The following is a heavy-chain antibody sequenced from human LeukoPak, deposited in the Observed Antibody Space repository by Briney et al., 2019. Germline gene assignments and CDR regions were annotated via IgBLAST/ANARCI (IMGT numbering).Heavy chain of an antibody. Sequence: GGSLRLSCAASGFTFSSYTLDWVRQAPGKGLEWVAVISYDGGTKYYADSVKGRFTISRDNSKNTLFLQMNSLRTEDTAVYYCARDYGGSSSFDYWGQGTRVTVSS. CDR1: GFTFSSYT. D-gene: IGHD4-23*01. CDR2: ISYDGGTK. CDR3: ARDYGGSSSFDY. V-gene: IGHV3-30*04. J-gene: IGHJ4*02.